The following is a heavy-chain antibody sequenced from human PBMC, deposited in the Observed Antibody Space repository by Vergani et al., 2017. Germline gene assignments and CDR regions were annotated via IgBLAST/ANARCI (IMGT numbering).Heavy chain of an antibody. D-gene: IGHD4-11*01. CDR2: IDHTGRP. CDR3: ARVNTETNGHLYYYYYMDV. Sequence: QVQLQQWGGGLLKPSETLSLTCVVNGGSFTSYHWTWIRQSPGEGLEWVGDIDHTGRPDYNPSLKSRLTMSVDKSRNQFSLTLNSVTATDTAIYFCARVNTETNGHLYYYYYMDVWGQATEVTVS. CDR1: GGSFTSYH. J-gene: IGHJ6*03. V-gene: IGHV4-34*01.